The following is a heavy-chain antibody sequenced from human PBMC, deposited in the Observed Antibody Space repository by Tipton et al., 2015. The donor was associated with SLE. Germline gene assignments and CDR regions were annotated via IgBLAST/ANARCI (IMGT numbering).Heavy chain of an antibody. Sequence: TLSLTCTVSGGSISSGSYYWGWTRQPPGKGLEWIGSICNSGRRTYYNPSLKSRVTVSVDTSKNQFSLKLSSVTAADTAMYYCARVDTEGDYWGQGTLVTVSS. V-gene: IGHV4-39*01. J-gene: IGHJ4*02. CDR1: GGSISSGSYY. D-gene: IGHD5-18*01. CDR2: ICNSGRRT. CDR3: ARVDTEGDY.